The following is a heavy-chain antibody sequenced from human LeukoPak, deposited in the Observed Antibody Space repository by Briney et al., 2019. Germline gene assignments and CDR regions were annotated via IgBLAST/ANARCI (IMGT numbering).Heavy chain of an antibody. J-gene: IGHJ4*02. CDR1: GYSFTSYW. Sequence: GESLKISCKGSGYSFTSYWIGWVRQMPGKGLEWKGIIYPGDSDARYSPSFQGQVTISADKSISTAYLQWRSLKASDTAIYYCARRGDCSSTSCADYWGQGTLVTVSS. CDR2: IYPGDSDA. CDR3: ARRGDCSSTSCADY. D-gene: IGHD2-2*03. V-gene: IGHV5-51*01.